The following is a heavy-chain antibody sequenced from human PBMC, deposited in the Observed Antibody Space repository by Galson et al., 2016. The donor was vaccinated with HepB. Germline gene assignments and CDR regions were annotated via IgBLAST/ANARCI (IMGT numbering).Heavy chain of an antibody. J-gene: IGHJ4*02. CDR2: VDPSGGST. D-gene: IGHD3-22*01. CDR3: AYSRGYWAFDY. Sequence: SVKVSCKASGYTFTSYHMHWVRQAPGQGLERMGSVDPSGGSTNYAQQFQGRVTMARDTSTTTVYMELSSLRSEDTAVYYCAYSRGYWAFDYWGQGTLVTVSS. V-gene: IGHV1-46*01. CDR1: GYTFTSYH.